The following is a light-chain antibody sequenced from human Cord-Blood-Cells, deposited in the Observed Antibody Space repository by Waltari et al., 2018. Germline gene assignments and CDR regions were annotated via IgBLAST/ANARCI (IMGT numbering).Light chain of an antibody. CDR3: CSYAGSSTYV. Sequence: QSALTQPASVSGSPGQSITISCPGTSSDVGSYNLVSWYPQHPGKAPKLMIYEGSKRPSRFSNRFSGSKSGNTASLTISGLQAEDGADYYCCSYAGSSTYVFGTGTKVTVL. CDR2: EGS. V-gene: IGLV2-23*01. J-gene: IGLJ1*01. CDR1: SSDVGSYNL.